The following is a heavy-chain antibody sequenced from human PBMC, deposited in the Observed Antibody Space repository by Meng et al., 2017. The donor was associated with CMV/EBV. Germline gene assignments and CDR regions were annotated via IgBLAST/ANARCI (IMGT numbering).Heavy chain of an antibody. CDR3: ARDPSLRWIDY. CDR2: IYYSGST. V-gene: IGHV4-39*07. D-gene: IGHD4-23*01. CDR1: GGSISSSSYY. Sequence: LQLQASVPGLVRPSVTLSLACAVSGGSISSSSYYWGWIRQPPGKGLEWIGSIYYSGSTYYHPSLKSRVTISVDTSKNQFSLKLSSVTAAGTAVYYCARDPSLRWIDYWGQGTLVTVSS. J-gene: IGHJ4*02.